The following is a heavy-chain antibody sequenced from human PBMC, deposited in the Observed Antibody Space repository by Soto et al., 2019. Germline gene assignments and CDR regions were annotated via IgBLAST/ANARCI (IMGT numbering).Heavy chain of an antibody. CDR2: INAYNGHT. CDR3: AREAVTWYPPRDAFDI. D-gene: IGHD6-13*01. CDR1: GYTFTSYG. Sequence: AASLKVSCKASGYTFTSYGISWVRQAPGQGLEWMGWINAYNGHTEYAQKLQGRVTMTTDTSTSTAYMELRSLRSDDTAVYYCAREAVTWYPPRDAFDISSQGTMVTGSS. J-gene: IGHJ3*02. V-gene: IGHV1-18*01.